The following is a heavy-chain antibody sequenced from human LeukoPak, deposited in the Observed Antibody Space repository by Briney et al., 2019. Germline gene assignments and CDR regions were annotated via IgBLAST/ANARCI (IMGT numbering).Heavy chain of an antibody. V-gene: IGHV3-7*03. J-gene: IGHJ4*02. D-gene: IGHD3-9*01. CDR1: GFTFSSYR. CDR2: IKQDGSEK. Sequence: PGGSLRLSCAASGFTFSSYRMSWVRQAPGKGLEWVANIKQDGSEKYYVDSVKGRFTISRDNAKNSLYLQMNSLRAEDTALYYCARVSNNYDILTGYPRGGYYFDYWGQGTLVTVSS. CDR3: ARVSNNYDILTGYPRGGYYFDY.